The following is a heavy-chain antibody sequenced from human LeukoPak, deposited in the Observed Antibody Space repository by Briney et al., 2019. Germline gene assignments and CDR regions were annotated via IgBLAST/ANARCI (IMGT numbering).Heavy chain of an antibody. V-gene: IGHV1-18*04. CDR1: GYTFTSYG. D-gene: IGHD3-10*01. J-gene: IGHJ4*02. CDR2: ISAYNGNT. CDR3: ARDQAFVREDLDY. Sequence: ASVKVSCKASGYTFTSYGISWVRQAPGQGLEWMGWISAYNGNTNYVQKFRGRVTMTTDTSTSTAYMELRSLRSDDTAVYYCARDQAFVREDLDYWSQGTLVTVSS.